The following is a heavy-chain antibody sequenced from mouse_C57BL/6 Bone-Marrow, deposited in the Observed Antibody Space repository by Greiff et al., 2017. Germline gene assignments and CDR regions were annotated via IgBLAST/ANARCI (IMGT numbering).Heavy chain of an antibody. CDR2: ILPGGGST. CDR1: GYTFTGYW. V-gene: IGHV1-9*01. J-gene: IGHJ3*01. D-gene: IGHD2-3*01. Sequence: QVQLQQSGAELMKPGASVKLSCKATGYTFTGYWIEWVKQRPGHGLEWIGEILPGGGSTNYNEKFKGTATFTADTSSNTAYMQLSSLTTEDSAIXYCARSGWLFFAYWGQGTLVTVSA. CDR3: ARSGWLFFAY.